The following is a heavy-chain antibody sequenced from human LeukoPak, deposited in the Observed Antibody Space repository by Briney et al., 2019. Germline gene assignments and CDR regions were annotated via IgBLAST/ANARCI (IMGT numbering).Heavy chain of an antibody. CDR3: ARESVIYGSGKWYFDY. CDR2: IIPIFGTA. Sequence: SVKVSCKASGGTFSSYAISWVRQAPGQGLEWMGGIIPIFGTANYAQKFQGRVTITADESTSTAYMELSSLRSEDTAVYYCARESVIYGSGKWYFDYWGQGTLVTVSS. J-gene: IGHJ4*02. D-gene: IGHD3-10*01. V-gene: IGHV1-69*13. CDR1: GGTFSSYA.